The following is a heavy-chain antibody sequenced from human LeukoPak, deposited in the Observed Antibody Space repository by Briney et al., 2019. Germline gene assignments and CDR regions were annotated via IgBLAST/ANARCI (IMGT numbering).Heavy chain of an antibody. J-gene: IGHJ4*02. V-gene: IGHV4-59*01. CDR2: IYYSGST. CDR3: AREGSSWYGWREGYFDY. Sequence: SETLSLTCTVSGGSISSYYWSWIRQPPGKGLEWIGYIYYSGSTNYNPSLKSRVTISVDTSKNQFSLKQSSVTAADTAVYYCAREGSSWYGWREGYFDYWGQGTLVTVSS. CDR1: GGSISSYY. D-gene: IGHD6-13*01.